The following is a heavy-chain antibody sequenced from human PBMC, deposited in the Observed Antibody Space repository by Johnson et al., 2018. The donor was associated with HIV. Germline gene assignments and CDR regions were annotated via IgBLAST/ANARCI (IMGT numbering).Heavy chain of an antibody. CDR1: GFSFSDYF. Sequence: QLVESGGGVVQPGGSLRLSCAASGFSFSDYFMSWIRQAPGKGLECISYISSSGTTIYYADAVKGRFTISRDNSKNTLFLQMNSLRAEDTAVYYCARASSIAARGADAFDIWGQGTMVTVSS. V-gene: IGHV3-11*01. D-gene: IGHD6-6*01. CDR2: ISSSGTTI. CDR3: ARASSIAARGADAFDI. J-gene: IGHJ3*02.